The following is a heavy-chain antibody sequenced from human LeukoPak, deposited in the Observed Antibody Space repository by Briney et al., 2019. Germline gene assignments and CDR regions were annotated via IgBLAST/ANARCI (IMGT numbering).Heavy chain of an antibody. CDR3: SWSGEAD. Sequence: PGRSLRLSCAASGFTFSSYAMHWVRQAPGKGLEWVAVISYDGSNKYYADSMKGRFTISRDNSKNTLYLQMNSLRAEDTAVYYCSWSGEADWGQGTLVTVSS. D-gene: IGHD1-26*01. CDR1: GFTFSSYA. J-gene: IGHJ4*02. CDR2: ISYDGSNK. V-gene: IGHV3-30-3*01.